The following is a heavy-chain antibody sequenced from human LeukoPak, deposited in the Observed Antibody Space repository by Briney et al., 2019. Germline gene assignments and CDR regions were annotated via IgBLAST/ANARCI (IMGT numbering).Heavy chain of an antibody. Sequence: ASVKVSCKASGYTFTGYFMHWVRQAPGQGLEWMGWINPDSGGTNYAQKFQGRVTMTRDTSISTAYMELTGLRFDDTAVYYCARDRSSWIDNWGQGTLVIVSS. D-gene: IGHD6-13*01. CDR3: ARDRSSWIDN. CDR1: GYTFTGYF. CDR2: INPDSGGT. J-gene: IGHJ4*02. V-gene: IGHV1-2*02.